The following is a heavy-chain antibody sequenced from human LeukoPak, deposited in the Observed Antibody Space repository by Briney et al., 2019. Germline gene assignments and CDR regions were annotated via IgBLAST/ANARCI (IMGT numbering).Heavy chain of an antibody. D-gene: IGHD6-13*01. CDR2: ISAYNGNT. Sequence: ASVKVSCKASGYTFTSYGISSVRHAPGQGLEWMGWISAYNGNTNYAQKLQGRVTMTTHTSTRTAYMELRSLRSDGTAVYYCARVGSIAAAGTPFSGYWGQGTLVTVSS. J-gene: IGHJ4*02. CDR1: GYTFTSYG. V-gene: IGHV1-18*01. CDR3: ARVGSIAAAGTPFSGY.